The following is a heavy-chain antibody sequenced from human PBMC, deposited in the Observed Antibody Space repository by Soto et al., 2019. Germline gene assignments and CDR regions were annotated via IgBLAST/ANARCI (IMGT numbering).Heavy chain of an antibody. CDR2: ISSSSSYI. D-gene: IGHD2-2*01. CDR1: GFTFSSYS. CDR3: ARDHVLCTSCRPGGGFDP. Sequence: GGSLRLSCAASGFTFSSYSMNWVRQAPGKGLEWVSSISSSSSYIYYADSVKGRFTISRDNAKNSLYLQMNSLRAEDTAVYYCARDHVLCTSCRPGGGFDPWGQGTLVTVSS. V-gene: IGHV3-21*01. J-gene: IGHJ5*02.